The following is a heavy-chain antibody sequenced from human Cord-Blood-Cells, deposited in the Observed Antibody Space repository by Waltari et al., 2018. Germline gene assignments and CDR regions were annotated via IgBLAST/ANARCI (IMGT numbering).Heavy chain of an antibody. J-gene: IGHJ4*02. Sequence: GESGGGVVQPGRSLRLSCAASGFTFSSYAMHWVRQAPGKGLEWVAVISYDGINKYYADSVKGRFTISRDNSKNTLYLQMNSLRAEDTAVYYCARDGDLITMVRGVIGIFDYWGQGTLVTVSS. V-gene: IGHV3-30*04. CDR3: ARDGDLITMVRGVIGIFDY. CDR2: ISYDGINK. CDR1: GFTFSSYA. D-gene: IGHD3-10*01.